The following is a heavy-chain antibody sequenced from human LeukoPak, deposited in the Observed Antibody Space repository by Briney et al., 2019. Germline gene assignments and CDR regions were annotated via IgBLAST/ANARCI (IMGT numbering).Heavy chain of an antibody. Sequence: GGSLRLSCAASGFTFSSYAMSWVRQAPGKGLEWVSAISGRGGSTYYADSVKGRFTISRDNSKNTLYLQMNSLRAEDTAVYYCAKAPGSSGWYSSPFDYWGQGTLVTVSS. D-gene: IGHD6-19*01. CDR3: AKAPGSSGWYSSPFDY. CDR2: ISGRGGST. J-gene: IGHJ4*02. V-gene: IGHV3-23*01. CDR1: GFTFSSYA.